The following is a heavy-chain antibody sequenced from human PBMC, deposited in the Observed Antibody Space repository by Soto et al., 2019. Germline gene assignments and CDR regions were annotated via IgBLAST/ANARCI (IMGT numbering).Heavy chain of an antibody. CDR1: GCSFTWYW. J-gene: IGHJ6*02. CDR2: IEPSDSYT. V-gene: IGHV5-10-1*01. CDR3: ASAIGPYSPLYYPGMDV. D-gene: IGHD6-13*01. Sequence: ACLKISGRGSGCSFTWYWIGAVRQMPGKGLEWMGRIEPSDSYTNYSPSFQGHVTISADKSISTAYLQWSSLKAPDTAMYYCASAIGPYSPLYYPGMDVRGQATTVTVSS.